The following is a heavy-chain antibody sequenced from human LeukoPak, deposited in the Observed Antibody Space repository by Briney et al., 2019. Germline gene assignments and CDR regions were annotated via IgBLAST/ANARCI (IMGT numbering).Heavy chain of an antibody. J-gene: IGHJ6*04. V-gene: IGHV3-30*18. CDR2: ISYDGSNK. D-gene: IGHD3-10*01. Sequence: GGSLRLSCAASGFTPSSYGIHWVRQAPGKGLEWVAVISYDGSNKYYADSVKGRFTISRDNSKNTLYLQMNSLRAEDTAVYYCAKDRTHITMVRGVMGYYGMDVWGKGTTVTVSS. CDR1: GFTPSSYG. CDR3: AKDRTHITMVRGVMGYYGMDV.